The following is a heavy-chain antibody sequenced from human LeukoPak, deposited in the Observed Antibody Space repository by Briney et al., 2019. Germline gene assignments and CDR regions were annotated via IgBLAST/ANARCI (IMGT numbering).Heavy chain of an antibody. CDR1: GGTFSSYA. Sequence: GASVKVSCKASGGTFSSYAISWVRQAPGQGLEWMGGIIPIFGTANYAQKFQGRVTITADESTSTAYMELSSLRSEDPAVYYCARGGIAMVRGSWFDPWGQGTLVTVSS. D-gene: IGHD3-10*01. CDR2: IIPIFGTA. CDR3: ARGGIAMVRGSWFDP. J-gene: IGHJ5*02. V-gene: IGHV1-69*01.